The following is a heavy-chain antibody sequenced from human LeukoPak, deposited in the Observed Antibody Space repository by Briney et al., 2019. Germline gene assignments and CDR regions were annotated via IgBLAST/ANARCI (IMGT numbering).Heavy chain of an antibody. D-gene: IGHD6-6*01. V-gene: IGHV4-39*01. CDR1: GGSISSSSYY. CDR2: IYYSGST. Sequence: SETLSLTCTVSGGSISSSSYYWGWIRQPPGKGLEWIGNIYYSGSTYYNPSLKSRVTISVDTSKNQFSLKLSSVTAADTAVYYCARAGWEYSSSLAFDIWGQGTMVTVSS. CDR3: ARAGWEYSSSLAFDI. J-gene: IGHJ3*02.